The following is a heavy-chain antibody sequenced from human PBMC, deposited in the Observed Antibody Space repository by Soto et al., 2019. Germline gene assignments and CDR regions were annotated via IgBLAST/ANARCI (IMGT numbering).Heavy chain of an antibody. Sequence: QVQLVQSGAEVKKPGASVKISCKASGYTFISHAIHWVRQAPGQGLEWMGWINVGNGNTKYSPNLQGRVTITRDTSATTAYMELSSLRSEDTALYYCARRLVRTFDYWGQGTLVTGSS. V-gene: IGHV1-3*01. CDR3: ARRLVRTFDY. CDR1: GYTFISHA. D-gene: IGHD3-10*01. CDR2: INVGNGNT. J-gene: IGHJ4*02.